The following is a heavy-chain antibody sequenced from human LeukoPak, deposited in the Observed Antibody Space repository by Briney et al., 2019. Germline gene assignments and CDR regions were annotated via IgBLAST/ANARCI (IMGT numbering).Heavy chain of an antibody. CDR2: IYSGATT. D-gene: IGHD1-26*01. V-gene: IGHV3-66*01. CDR1: GFTFNIYW. Sequence: PGGSLRLSCAASGFTFNIYWMSWVRQAPGKGLEWVSVIYSGATTYYADSVKGRFTISRDNSKNTLYLQMNSLRAEDTAVYYCARGIVGATPAFDIWGQGTMVTVSS. J-gene: IGHJ3*02. CDR3: ARGIVGATPAFDI.